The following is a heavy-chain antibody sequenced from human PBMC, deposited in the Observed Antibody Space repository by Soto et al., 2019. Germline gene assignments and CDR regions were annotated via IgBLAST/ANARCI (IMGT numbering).Heavy chain of an antibody. J-gene: IGHJ4*02. Sequence: PSETLSLTCTVSGGSISSYYWSWIRQPPGKGLEWIGYIYYSGSTNYNPSLKSRVTISVDTSKNQFSLKLSSVTAADTAVYYCARGVVVAAGFFDYWGQGTLVTVSS. V-gene: IGHV4-59*01. D-gene: IGHD2-15*01. CDR1: GGSISSYY. CDR3: ARGVVVAAGFFDY. CDR2: IYYSGST.